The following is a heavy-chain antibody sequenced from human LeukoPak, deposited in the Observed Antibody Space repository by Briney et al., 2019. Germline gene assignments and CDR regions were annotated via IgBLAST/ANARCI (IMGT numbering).Heavy chain of an antibody. CDR1: GFTFSSYG. CDR3: AKQGASDDY. Sequence: GRSLRLSCAASGFTFSSYGMHWVRQAPGKGLEWVAVIWYDGSNKYYADSVKGRFTISRDDSKSTLYLQMNSLRGEDTAVYYCAKQGASDDYWGQGTLVTVSS. CDR2: IWYDGSNK. V-gene: IGHV3-33*06. J-gene: IGHJ4*02. D-gene: IGHD1-26*01.